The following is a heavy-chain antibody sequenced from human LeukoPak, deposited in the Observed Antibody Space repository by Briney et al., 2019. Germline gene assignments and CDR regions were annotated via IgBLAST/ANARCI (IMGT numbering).Heavy chain of an antibody. J-gene: IGHJ3*02. D-gene: IGHD4-17*01. CDR1: GFTFSSNA. Sequence: PPGGSLRLSCAASGFTFSSNAMSWVRQAPGKGLEWVSAISGSGGSTYYADSVKGRFTISRDNSKNTLYLQMNSLRAEDTAVYYCAKNYGDYEVGAFDIWGQGTMVTVSS. CDR2: ISGSGGST. CDR3: AKNYGDYEVGAFDI. V-gene: IGHV3-23*01.